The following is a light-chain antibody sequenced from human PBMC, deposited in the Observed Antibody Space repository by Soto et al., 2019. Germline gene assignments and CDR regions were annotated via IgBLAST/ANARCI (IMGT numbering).Light chain of an antibody. V-gene: IGLV2-8*01. Sequence: QSALTQPPSASGSPGQSVTISCTGTSSDVGGYNYVSWYQKHSGKAPKLMIYEVSKRPSGVPDRFSGSKSGNTASLTVSGLQAEDEADYYCSSYAGSNNLVFGGGTKLTVL. CDR3: SSYAGSNNLV. J-gene: IGLJ3*02. CDR1: SSDVGGYNY. CDR2: EVS.